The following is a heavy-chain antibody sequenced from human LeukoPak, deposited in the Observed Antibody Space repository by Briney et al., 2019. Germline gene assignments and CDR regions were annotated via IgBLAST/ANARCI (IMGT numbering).Heavy chain of an antibody. CDR3: AKVGYSISWYVVGAFDY. V-gene: IGHV4-59*01. Sequence: SETLSLTCTVSGGSINGYYWSWIRQPPGKGLEWIGYIYYSGSTNYNPSLKSRVTISVGTSKNQFSLKLNSVTSADAAVYYCAKVGYSISWYVVGAFDYWGRGTLVTVSS. CDR2: IYYSGST. J-gene: IGHJ4*02. CDR1: GGSINGYY. D-gene: IGHD6-13*01.